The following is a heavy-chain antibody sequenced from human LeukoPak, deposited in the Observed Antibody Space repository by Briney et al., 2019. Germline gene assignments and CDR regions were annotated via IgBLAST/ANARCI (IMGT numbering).Heavy chain of an antibody. CDR1: GFTFSSYE. D-gene: IGHD6-19*01. Sequence: GGSLRLSCAASGFTFSSYEMNWVRQAPGKGLEWVSYISTTGSSIYYADSVKGRFTISRDNVKNLLYLQMNSLRAEDTAAYYCARVQRGIAVALDYWGQGTLATVSS. CDR3: ARVQRGIAVALDY. V-gene: IGHV3-48*03. J-gene: IGHJ4*02. CDR2: ISTTGSSI.